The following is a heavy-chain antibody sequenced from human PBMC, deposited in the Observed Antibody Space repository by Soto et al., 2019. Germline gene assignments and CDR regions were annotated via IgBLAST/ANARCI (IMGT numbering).Heavy chain of an antibody. D-gene: IGHD6-13*01. J-gene: IGHJ3*02. CDR3: ATDRNPYRSSWYEGAFDI. V-gene: IGHV1-24*01. Sequence: GASVKVSCKVSGYTLTELSMHWVRQAPGKGLEWMGGFDPEDGETIYAQKFQGRVTMTEDTSTDTAYMELSSLRSEDTAVYYCATDRNPYRSSWYEGAFDIWGQGTMVTVSS. CDR1: GYTLTELS. CDR2: FDPEDGET.